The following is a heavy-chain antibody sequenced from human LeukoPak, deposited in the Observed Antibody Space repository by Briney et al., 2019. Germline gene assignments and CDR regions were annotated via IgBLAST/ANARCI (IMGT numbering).Heavy chain of an antibody. CDR3: ARGGKQWRGGNYFDS. J-gene: IGHJ4*02. Sequence: ASVKVSCKASGYTFTDYALHWVRQAPGQSLEWMGWITTGRGETRYSQEFQRRITFTRDTSASTVYMDLSDLRSEDTAVYFCARGGKQWRGGNYFDSWGQGTLVAVSS. CDR1: GYTFTDYA. V-gene: IGHV1-3*03. CDR2: ITTGRGET. D-gene: IGHD6-19*01.